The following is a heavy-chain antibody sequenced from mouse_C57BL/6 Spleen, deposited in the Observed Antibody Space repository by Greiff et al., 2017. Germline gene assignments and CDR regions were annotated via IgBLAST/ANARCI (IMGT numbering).Heavy chain of an antibody. CDR3: ARGGYVGFAY. V-gene: IGHV1-81*01. J-gene: IGHJ3*01. Sequence: VKLQESGAELARPGASVKLSCKASGYTFTSYGISWVKQRTGQGLEWIGEIYPRSGNPDYNEKFKGKATLTADKSSSTAYMELRSLTSEDTAVYFCARGGYVGFAYWGQGTLVTVSA. D-gene: IGHD3-1*01. CDR2: IYPRSGNP. CDR1: GYTFTSYG.